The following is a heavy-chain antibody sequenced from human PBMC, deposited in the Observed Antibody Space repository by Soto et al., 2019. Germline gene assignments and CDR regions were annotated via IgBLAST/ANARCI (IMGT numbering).Heavy chain of an antibody. Sequence: SVKVSCKASGGTFTNYAFSWVRQAPGQGLEWMGGIIPIFGTPDYAQKFQGRVTITRDTSASTAYMELSSLRSEDTAVYYCARISSASSGWLPDYWGQGTLVTVSS. CDR3: ARISSASSGWLPDY. D-gene: IGHD6-19*01. J-gene: IGHJ4*02. CDR2: IIPIFGTP. CDR1: GGTFTNYA. V-gene: IGHV1-69*05.